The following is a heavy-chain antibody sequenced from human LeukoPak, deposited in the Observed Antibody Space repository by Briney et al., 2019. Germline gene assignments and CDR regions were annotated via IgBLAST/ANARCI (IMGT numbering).Heavy chain of an antibody. CDR1: GFTSSSYG. V-gene: IGHV3-30*02. CDR3: AKDRAFGQFLWGNDY. J-gene: IGHJ4*02. Sequence: GGSLRLSCAASGFTSSSYGMHWVRQAPGKGLEWVAFIRYDGSKKNYADSVKGRFTISRDNSKNTLYLQMNSLRAEDTALYYCAKDRAFGQFLWGNDYWGQGTLVTVSS. D-gene: IGHD3-10*01. CDR2: IRYDGSKK.